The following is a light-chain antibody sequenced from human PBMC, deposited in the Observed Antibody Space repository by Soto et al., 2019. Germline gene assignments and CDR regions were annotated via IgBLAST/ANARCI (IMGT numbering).Light chain of an antibody. V-gene: IGKV3-20*01. CDR3: QQYGCSPFT. Sequence: EIVLTQSPGTLSLSQGERATLSCRASQSVSVNSLAWYQQKGGQAPRLLIYAASTRSTGVPDRFSGSGSVTDFALTISRLETEDFAVYYCQQYGCSPFTFGPGTKVYIK. J-gene: IGKJ3*01. CDR2: AAS. CDR1: QSVSVNS.